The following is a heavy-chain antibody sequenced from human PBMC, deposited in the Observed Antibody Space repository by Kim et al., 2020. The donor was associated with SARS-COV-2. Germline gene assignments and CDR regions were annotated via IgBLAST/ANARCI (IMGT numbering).Heavy chain of an antibody. CDR3: AGPYSGSYYGVDY. D-gene: IGHD1-26*01. Sequence: AESVKGRFTLHRDNAKSSLYLQMNSLSAEDTAVYYCAGPYSGSYYGVDYWGQGTLVTVSS. J-gene: IGHJ4*02. V-gene: IGHV3-11*01.